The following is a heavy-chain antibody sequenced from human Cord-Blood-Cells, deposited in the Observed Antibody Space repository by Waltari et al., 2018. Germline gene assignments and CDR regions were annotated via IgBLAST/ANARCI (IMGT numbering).Heavy chain of an antibody. D-gene: IGHD7-27*01. V-gene: IGHV4-39*01. CDR2: IYYSGST. Sequence: QLQLQASGQGLVKPSETLSLTCTVPGGCLWRSRYPWGWARQPPGKGLEWIGSIYYSGSTYYNPSLKSRVTISVDTSKNQFSRKLSSVTAADTAVYYCARHKRTGDKDAFDIWGQGTMVTVSS. J-gene: IGHJ3*02. CDR1: GGCLWRSRYP. CDR3: ARHKRTGDKDAFDI.